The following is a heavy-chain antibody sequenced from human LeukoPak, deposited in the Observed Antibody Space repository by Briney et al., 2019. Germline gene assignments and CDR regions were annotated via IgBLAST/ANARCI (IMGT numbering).Heavy chain of an antibody. J-gene: IGHJ4*02. CDR3: ARSDIVVVTIDS. D-gene: IGHD2-21*02. Sequence: PGGSLRLSCAASGFTFSSYEVNWVRQAPGKGLEWVSYISTSGSTMYYADSVKGRFTVSRDNAKNSLYLRMNSLRAEDTAVYYCARSDIVVVTIDSWGQGTLVTVSS. CDR2: ISTSGSTM. CDR1: GFTFSSYE. V-gene: IGHV3-48*03.